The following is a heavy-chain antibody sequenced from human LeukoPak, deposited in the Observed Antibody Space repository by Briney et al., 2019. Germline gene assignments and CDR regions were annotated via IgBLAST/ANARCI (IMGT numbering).Heavy chain of an antibody. CDR1: GYTFTSYG. V-gene: IGHV1-18*01. Sequence: GASVKVSCKASGYTFTSYGIIWVRQAPGQGLEWMGWISAYNGNTNYAQKLQGRVTMTTDTSTSTAYMELRSLRSDDTAVYYCARDPATYYYGSGSYRWFDPWGQGTLVTVSS. CDR3: ARDPATYYYGSGSYRWFDP. D-gene: IGHD3-10*01. CDR2: ISAYNGNT. J-gene: IGHJ5*02.